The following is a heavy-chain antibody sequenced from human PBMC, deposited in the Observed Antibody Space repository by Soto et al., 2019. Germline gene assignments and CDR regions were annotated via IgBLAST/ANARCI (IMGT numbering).Heavy chain of an antibody. CDR2: VYYTGTT. D-gene: IGHD6-13*01. J-gene: IGHJ4*02. Sequence: TLCRTCTVLGGSISIKLYTGGRQPPGKGLEWIGSVYYTGTTDYNPSLKSRVTISVDTSKTQFSLNLRSVTAADTAVYYCARDLAAVTRAFDYWGRGTIVTVSS. CDR1: GGSISIKL. CDR3: ARDLAAVTRAFDY. V-gene: IGHV4-59*01.